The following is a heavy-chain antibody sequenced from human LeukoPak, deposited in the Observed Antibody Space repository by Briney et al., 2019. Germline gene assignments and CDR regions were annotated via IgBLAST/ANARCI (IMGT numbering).Heavy chain of an antibody. CDR2: IYYSGST. D-gene: IGHD3-10*01. V-gene: IGHV4-30-4*01. CDR3: ARDRADYYYYGMDV. J-gene: IGHJ6*02. CDR1: GGSISSGDYY. Sequence: PSETLSLTCTVSGGSISSGDYYWSWIRQPPGMGLEWIGYIYYSGSTYYNPSLKSRVTISVDTSKNQFSLKLSSVTAADTAVYYCARDRADYYYYGMDVWGQGTTVTVSS.